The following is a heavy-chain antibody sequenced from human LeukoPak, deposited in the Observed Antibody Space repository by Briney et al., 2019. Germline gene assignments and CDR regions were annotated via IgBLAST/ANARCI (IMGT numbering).Heavy chain of an antibody. D-gene: IGHD5-12*01. CDR3: AREVLDSGYHYEDY. Sequence: GASVKVSCKASGYTFAGYYMHWVRQAPGQGLEWMGWINPNSGGTNYAQKFQGRVTMTRDTSISTAYMELSRLRSDDTAVYYCAREVLDSGYHYEDYWGQGTLVTVSS. J-gene: IGHJ4*02. CDR2: INPNSGGT. CDR1: GYTFAGYY. V-gene: IGHV1-2*02.